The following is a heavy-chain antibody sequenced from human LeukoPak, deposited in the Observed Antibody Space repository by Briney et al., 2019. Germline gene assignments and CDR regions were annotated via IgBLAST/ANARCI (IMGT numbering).Heavy chain of an antibody. D-gene: IGHD2-15*01. CDR3: ARDLHIVVVVAARSFDP. CDR1: GFTFSSYS. V-gene: IGHV3-21*01. CDR2: ISSSSSYI. J-gene: IGHJ5*02. Sequence: GGSLRLSCAASGFTFSSYSMNWVRQAPGKGLEWVSSISSSSSYIYYADSVKGRFTISRDNAKNSLYLQMNGLRAEDTAVYYCARDLHIVVVVAARSFDPWGQGTLVTVSS.